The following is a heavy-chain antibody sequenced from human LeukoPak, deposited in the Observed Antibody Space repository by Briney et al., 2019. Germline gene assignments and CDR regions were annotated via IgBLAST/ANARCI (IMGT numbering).Heavy chain of an antibody. J-gene: IGHJ6*02. CDR3: AKEYSSSWYGTYYYYGMDV. V-gene: IGHV3-23*01. CDR1: GGSITSYY. D-gene: IGHD6-13*01. CDR2: ISGSGGST. Sequence: SSETLSLTCTVSGGSITSYYWSWVRQAPGKGLEWVSAISGSGGSTYYADSVKGRFTISRDNSKNTLYLQMNSLRAEDTAVYYCAKEYSSSWYGTYYYYGMDVWGQGTTVTVSS.